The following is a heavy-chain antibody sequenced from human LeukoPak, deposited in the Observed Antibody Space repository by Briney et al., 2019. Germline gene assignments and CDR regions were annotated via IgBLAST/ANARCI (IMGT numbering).Heavy chain of an antibody. CDR2: INPNSGGT. Sequence: ASVKVSCKVSGYTFTAYYFHWLRQAPGQGLEWMGWINPNSGGTNYAQKFQGRVTMTRDTSISTAYMELSRLRSDDTAVYYCARDRSVAFDIWGQGTMVTVSS. CDR3: ARDRSVAFDI. V-gene: IGHV1-2*02. CDR1: GYTFTAYY. J-gene: IGHJ3*02.